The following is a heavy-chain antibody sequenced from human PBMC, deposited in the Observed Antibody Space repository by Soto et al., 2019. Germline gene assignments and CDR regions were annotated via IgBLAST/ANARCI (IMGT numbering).Heavy chain of an antibody. CDR2: ISGSGGST. CDR1: GFTFSSYA. J-gene: IGHJ4*02. V-gene: IGHV3-23*01. D-gene: IGHD3-9*01. CDR3: AKCSEGLRYFGWLLPLLRY. Sequence: PGGSLRLSCAASGFTFSSYAMSWVRQAPGKGLEWVSAISGSGGSTYYADSVKGRFTISRDNSKNTLYLQMNSLRAEDTAVYYCAKCSEGLRYFGWLLPLLRYWGQGTLDTVSS.